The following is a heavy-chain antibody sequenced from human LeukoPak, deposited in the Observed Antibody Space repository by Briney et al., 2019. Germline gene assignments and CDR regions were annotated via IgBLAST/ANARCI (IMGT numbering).Heavy chain of an antibody. CDR2: ISAYSGNT. Sequence: GASVKVSCKASGYTFTSYGLSWVRQAPGQGLEWMGWISAYSGNTNYEQKLQGRVTMTTDTSTSTAYMELRSLRSDDTAVYYCARKALNLGALGYWGQGTLVTVSS. CDR1: GYTFTSYG. J-gene: IGHJ4*02. D-gene: IGHD3-16*01. CDR3: ARKALNLGALGY. V-gene: IGHV1-18*01.